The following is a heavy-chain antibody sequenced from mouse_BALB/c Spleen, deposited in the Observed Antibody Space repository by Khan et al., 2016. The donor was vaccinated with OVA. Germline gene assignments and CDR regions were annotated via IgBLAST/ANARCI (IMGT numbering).Heavy chain of an antibody. CDR2: MIYTGYT. J-gene: IGHJ3*01. D-gene: IGHD2-14*01. CDR3: ARSTYRYAFAY. CDR1: GDSITSGY. V-gene: IGHV3-8*02. Sequence: EVQLQESGPSLVKPSQTLSLTCSVTGDSITSGYWSWIRKFPGNKLEYMGYMIYTGYTDYNPSSKRRIAITRHTSTNQYYLQLNSVTAEDTATYYCARSTYRYAFAYWGQGTLVTVSA.